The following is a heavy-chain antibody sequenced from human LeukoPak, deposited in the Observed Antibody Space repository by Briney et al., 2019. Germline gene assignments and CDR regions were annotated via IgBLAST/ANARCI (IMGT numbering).Heavy chain of an antibody. Sequence: SETLSLTCTVSGGSISSYYWNWVRQPPGKGLEWIGHIYDSGSTNYNPSLKNQVTISLDTYKNQFSLMLRSVTAADTAASYYAGGGWYPESFQHWGQGALVTVSS. V-gene: IGHV4-59*01. CDR1: GGSISSYY. CDR3: AGGGWYPESFQH. J-gene: IGHJ1*01. CDR2: IYDSGST. D-gene: IGHD6-19*01.